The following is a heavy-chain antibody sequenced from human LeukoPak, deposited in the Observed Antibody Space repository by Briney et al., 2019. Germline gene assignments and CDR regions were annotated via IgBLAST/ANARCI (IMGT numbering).Heavy chain of an antibody. Sequence: GGSLRLSCAASGFTFSSYSMNWVRQAPGKGLEWVSYISSSSSTIYYADSVKGRFTISRDNAKNSLYLQMNSLRAEDTAVYYCARDVVVVPAAMRGWFDPWGQGTLVTVSS. CDR2: ISSSSSTI. CDR1: GFTFSSYS. D-gene: IGHD2-2*01. CDR3: ARDVVVVPAAMRGWFDP. V-gene: IGHV3-48*04. J-gene: IGHJ5*02.